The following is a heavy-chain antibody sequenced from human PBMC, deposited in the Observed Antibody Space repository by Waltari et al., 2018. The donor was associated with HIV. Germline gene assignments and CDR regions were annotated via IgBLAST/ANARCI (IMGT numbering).Heavy chain of an antibody. CDR1: GFSLSTSGVG. CDR2: IYWDDDK. V-gene: IGHV2-5*02. D-gene: IGHD3-22*01. J-gene: IGHJ4*02. Sequence: QITLKESGPTLVKPTQTLTLTCTFSGFSLSTSGVGVGWIRQPPGKALEWLALIYWDDDKRYSPSLKSRLTITKDTSKNQVVLTITNMDPVDTATYYCAHTPSPLSESYDSSSYYSFDYWGQGTLVTVSS. CDR3: AHTPSPLSESYDSSSYYSFDY.